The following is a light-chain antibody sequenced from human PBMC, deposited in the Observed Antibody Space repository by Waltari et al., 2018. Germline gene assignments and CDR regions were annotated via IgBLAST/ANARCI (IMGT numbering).Light chain of an antibody. CDR1: QSISTN. CDR3: QQSYNVPRT. CDR2: AAS. J-gene: IGKJ1*01. Sequence: DIQMTQSPSYLSASVGDRINITCRAGQSISTNLNWYQQKRGEAPKVLIYAASSLARGVPSRFIGSGSGTDFTLTISCLQPEDFATYYCQQSYNVPRTFGQGTKVEI. V-gene: IGKV1-39*01.